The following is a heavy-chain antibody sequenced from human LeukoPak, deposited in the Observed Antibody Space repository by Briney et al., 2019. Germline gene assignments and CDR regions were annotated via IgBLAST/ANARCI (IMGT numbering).Heavy chain of an antibody. CDR2: SYHSGST. D-gene: IGHD2-2*01. J-gene: IGHJ4*02. V-gene: IGHV4-39*01. CDR1: GDSISSSGHY. Sequence: SETLSLTCTVSGDSISSSGHYWGWIRQPPGKGLEWIGISYHSGSTYYNPSLKSRVTISVDTSKNQFSLKLGSVTAADTAVYYCARQYCSSVTCWAYFDHWGQGTLVTVSS. CDR3: ARQYCSSVTCWAYFDH.